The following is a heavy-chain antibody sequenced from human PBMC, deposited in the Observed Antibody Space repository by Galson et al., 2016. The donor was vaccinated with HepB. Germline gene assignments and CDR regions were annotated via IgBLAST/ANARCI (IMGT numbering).Heavy chain of an antibody. Sequence: SLRLSCAASGFTFNNYNMNWVRLVPGKGLEWVSYISNDSSNRRYANSVKGQFTISRDNAKNTLYLQMNSLRVVDTAVYYCARDKSSYCYSFDYWGQGTLVTVSS. CDR3: ARDKSSYCYSFDY. CDR2: ISNDSSNR. J-gene: IGHJ4*02. D-gene: IGHD2-21*02. V-gene: IGHV3-11*05. CDR1: GFTFNNYN.